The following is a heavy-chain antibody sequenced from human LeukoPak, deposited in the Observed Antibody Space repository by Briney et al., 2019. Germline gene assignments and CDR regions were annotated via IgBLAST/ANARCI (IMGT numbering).Heavy chain of an antibody. CDR2: INTNTGNP. Sequence: WASVKVSCKASGYTFTNYPMIWVRQAPGQGLEWMGWINTNTGNPTYAQGFTGRFVFSLDTSVGTTYLQINSLKTEDTAVYYCARGGYSRGQGSPFDYWGQGTLVTVSS. J-gene: IGHJ4*02. CDR1: GYTFTNYP. V-gene: IGHV7-4-1*02. CDR3: ARGGYSRGQGSPFDY. D-gene: IGHD6-19*01.